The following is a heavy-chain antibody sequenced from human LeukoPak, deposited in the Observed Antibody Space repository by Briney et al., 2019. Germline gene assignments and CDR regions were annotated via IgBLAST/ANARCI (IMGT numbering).Heavy chain of an antibody. CDR1: GYSISSGYY. CDR3: ARGYSSSWYFNWFDP. D-gene: IGHD6-13*01. J-gene: IGHJ5*02. CDR2: IYHSGST. V-gene: IGHV4-38-2*02. Sequence: SETLSLTCTVSGYSISSGYYWGWIRQPPGKGLEWIGNIYHSGSTFYNPSLKIRVTISVDTSKNQFSLKLSSVTAADTAVYYCARGYSSSWYFNWFDPWGQGTLVTVSS.